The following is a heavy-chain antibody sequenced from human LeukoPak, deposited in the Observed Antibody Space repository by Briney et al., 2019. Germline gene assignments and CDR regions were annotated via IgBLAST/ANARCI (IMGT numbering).Heavy chain of an antibody. CDR2: IYYSGST. CDR3: AREVPYYDSSGYYLGWFDP. D-gene: IGHD3-22*01. J-gene: IGHJ5*02. CDR1: GGSISSYY. Sequence: SETLSLTCTVSGGSISSYYWSWIRQPPGKGLEWIGYIYYSGSTNYNPSLKSRVTISVDTSKNQFSLKLSSVTAADTAVYYCAREVPYYDSSGYYLGWFDPWGQGTLVTVSS. V-gene: IGHV4-59*12.